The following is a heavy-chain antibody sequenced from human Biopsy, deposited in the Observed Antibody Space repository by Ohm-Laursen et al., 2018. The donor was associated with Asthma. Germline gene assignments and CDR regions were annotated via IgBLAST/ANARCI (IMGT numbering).Heavy chain of an antibody. CDR1: YGSITSGGYY. CDR2: IYYRGST. V-gene: IGHV4-31*03. D-gene: IGHD3-22*01. Sequence: TLSLTCTVSYGSITSGGYYWTWIRQHPGKGLEWIGFIYYRGSTYYNPSLKSRVSISIDTSKNQFSLKLSSVTAADTAVYYCVRAQDYYDSRGYYRSFDYWGQGTLVTVSS. J-gene: IGHJ4*02. CDR3: VRAQDYYDSRGYYRSFDY.